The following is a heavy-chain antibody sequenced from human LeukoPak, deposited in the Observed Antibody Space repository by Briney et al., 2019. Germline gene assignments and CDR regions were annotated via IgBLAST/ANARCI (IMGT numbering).Heavy chain of an antibody. CDR3: AKDSSGRFDY. D-gene: IGHD3-22*01. V-gene: IGHV3-33*06. CDR2: IWYDGSNK. J-gene: IGHJ4*02. Sequence: GGSLRLSCAASGFTFSSYGMHWFRQAPGKGPEWVAVIWYDGSNKYYADSVKGRFTISRDNSKNTLYLQMNSLRAEDTAVYYCAKDSSGRFDYWGQGTLVTVSS. CDR1: GFTFSSYG.